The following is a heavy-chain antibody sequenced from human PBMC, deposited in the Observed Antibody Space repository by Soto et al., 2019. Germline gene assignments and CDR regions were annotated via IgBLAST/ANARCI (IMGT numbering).Heavy chain of an antibody. V-gene: IGHV3-66*01. J-gene: IGHJ4*02. D-gene: IGHD3-16*01. CDR3: ARDPWAADY. CDR1: GFTVSTKY. CDR2: IYSGGST. Sequence: EVQLVESGGGLVQPGGSLRLSCAASGFTVSTKYMSWVRQAPGKGLEWVSVIYSGGSTFYADSVRGRFTISRDNSKNTLNLQMNSLGAEDTAVYYCARDPWAADYWGQGTLVTVSS.